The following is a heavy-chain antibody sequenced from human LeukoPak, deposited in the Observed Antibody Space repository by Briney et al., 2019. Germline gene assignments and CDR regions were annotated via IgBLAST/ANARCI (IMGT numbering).Heavy chain of an antibody. Sequence: PSETLSLTCTVSGYSISSGYYWSWIRQPPGKGLEWIGYIYYSGSTYYNPSLKSRVTISVDTSKNQFSLKLSSVTAADTAVYYCARAHESFDWLFTIDYWGQGTLVTVSS. V-gene: IGHV4-30-4*02. J-gene: IGHJ4*02. D-gene: IGHD3-9*01. CDR2: IYYSGST. CDR1: GYSISSGYY. CDR3: ARAHESFDWLFTIDY.